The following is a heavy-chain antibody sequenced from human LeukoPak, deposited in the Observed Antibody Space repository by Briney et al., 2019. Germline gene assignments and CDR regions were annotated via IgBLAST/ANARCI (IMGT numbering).Heavy chain of an antibody. D-gene: IGHD1-26*01. V-gene: IGHV3-23*01. CDR2: ISGSGGST. J-gene: IGHJ4*02. CDR1: GFTFSSYA. Sequence: PGGSLRLSCAASGFTFSSYAMSWVRQAPGKGLEWVSAISGSGGSTYYADSVKGRFTISRDNSKNTLYLQMNSLRAEDTAVHYCAKGSRYSGSYRDYWGQGTLVTVSS. CDR3: AKGSRYSGSYRDY.